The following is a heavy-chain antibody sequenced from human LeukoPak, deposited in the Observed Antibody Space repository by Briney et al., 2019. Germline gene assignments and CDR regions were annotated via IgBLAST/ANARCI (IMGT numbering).Heavy chain of an antibody. CDR2: INPNSGNT. D-gene: IGHD3-3*01. CDR1: GYTFTGYY. J-gene: IGHJ6*03. V-gene: IGHV1-8*03. CDR3: ARGRFLEWFFTNYYMDV. Sequence: ASVKVSCKASGYTFTGYYMHWVRQAPGQGLEWMGWINPNSGNTGYAQKFQGRVTITRNTSISTAYMELSSLRSEDTAVYYCARGRFLEWFFTNYYMDVWGKGTTVTVSS.